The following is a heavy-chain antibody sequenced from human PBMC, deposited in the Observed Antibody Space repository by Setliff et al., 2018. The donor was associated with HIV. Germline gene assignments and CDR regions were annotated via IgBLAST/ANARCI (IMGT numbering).Heavy chain of an antibody. J-gene: IGHJ6*02. CDR1: GYTFTSYY. CDR2: INPSGGST. CDR3: ARGDYGSGSYYPYYFYYGMDV. Sequence: AXVKVSXXASGYTFTSYYMHWVRQAPGQGLEWMGIINPSGGSTSYAQKFQGRVTLTRDTSASTAYMELSSLRSEDTAVYYCARGDYGSGSYYPYYFYYGMDVWGQGTTVTVSS. D-gene: IGHD3-10*01. V-gene: IGHV1-46*01.